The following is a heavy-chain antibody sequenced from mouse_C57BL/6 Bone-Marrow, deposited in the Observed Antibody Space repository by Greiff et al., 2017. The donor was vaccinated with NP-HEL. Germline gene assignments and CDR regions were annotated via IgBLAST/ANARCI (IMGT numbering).Heavy chain of an antibody. CDR2: IYPGDGDT. Sequence: VQLVESGAELVKPGASVKISCKASGYAFSSYWMNWVKQRPGKGLEWIGQIYPGDGDTNYNGKFKGKATLTADKSSSTAYMQLSSLTSEDSAVYFCARKGAYYDVPYFDYWGQGTTLTVSS. J-gene: IGHJ2*01. CDR3: ARKGAYYDVPYFDY. V-gene: IGHV1-80*01. D-gene: IGHD2-4*01. CDR1: GYAFSSYW.